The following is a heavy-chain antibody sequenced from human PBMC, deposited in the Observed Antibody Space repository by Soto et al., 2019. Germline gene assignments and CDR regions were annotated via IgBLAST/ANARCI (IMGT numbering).Heavy chain of an antibody. J-gene: IGHJ3*02. Sequence: QVQLVQSGSEVKQLGSSVKVSCKASGGTFSDFTLTWLRQAPGRVLEWMGGIIPMIGATNNAQKLKGRLTITAEKSTGTVYMGLNSLRSDDTAVYYCARSWSAGTLYGAFDIWGQGTEVTASP. D-gene: IGHD3-3*01. CDR1: GGTFSDFT. CDR2: IIPMIGAT. CDR3: ARSWSAGTLYGAFDI. V-gene: IGHV1-69*06.